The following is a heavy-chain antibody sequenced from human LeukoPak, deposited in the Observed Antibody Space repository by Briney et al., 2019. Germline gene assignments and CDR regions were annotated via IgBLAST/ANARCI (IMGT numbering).Heavy chain of an antibody. D-gene: IGHD4-17*01. J-gene: IGHJ3*02. CDR3: ARDFGDGYGDYSEAFDI. V-gene: IGHV1-69*13. CDR1: GGTFSSYA. CDR2: IIPIFGTA. Sequence: GASVKVSCKASGGTFSSYAISWVRQAPGQGLEWMGGIIPIFGTANYAQKFQSRVTITADESTSTAYMELSSLRSEGTAVYYCARDFGDGYGDYSEAFDIWGQGTMVTVSS.